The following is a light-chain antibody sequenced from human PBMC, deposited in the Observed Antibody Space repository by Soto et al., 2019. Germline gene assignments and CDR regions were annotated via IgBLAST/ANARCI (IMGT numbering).Light chain of an antibody. CDR3: QQYGSTPLT. CDR2: GAS. CDR1: QSCSSY. Sequence: TVLTQSPGTLSLSPGESATLSCRARQSCSSYLAWYQQKPGQAPRLLMYGASSRATGTPDRFSGSGSGTDFTLTISRLEPEDFAVYYCQQYGSTPLTFGGGTKVDIK. J-gene: IGKJ4*01. V-gene: IGKV3-20*01.